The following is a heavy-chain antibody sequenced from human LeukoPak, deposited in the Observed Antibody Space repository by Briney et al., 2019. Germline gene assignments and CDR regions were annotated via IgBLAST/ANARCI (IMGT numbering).Heavy chain of an antibody. D-gene: IGHD3-22*01. CDR2: ISSSGSTI. J-gene: IGHJ4*02. CDR1: GFTFSSYE. Sequence: QSGGSLRLSCAASGFTFSSYEMNWVRQAPGKGLEWVSYISSSGSTIYYADSVKGRFTISRDNAKNSLYLQMNSLRAEDTAVYYCARDAPSYYYDSSGYYYDYWGQGTLVTVSS. CDR3: ARDAPSYYYDSSGYYYDY. V-gene: IGHV3-48*03.